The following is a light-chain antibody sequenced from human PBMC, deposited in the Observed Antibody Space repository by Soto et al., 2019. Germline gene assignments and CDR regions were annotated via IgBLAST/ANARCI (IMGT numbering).Light chain of an antibody. CDR1: SNDVGGYNY. CDR3: SSFTGSTTWV. CDR2: EVS. J-gene: IGLJ3*02. Sequence: HSALTQPASLSGSPGQSITMLCTGTSNDVGGYNYVSWYQQHPGKAPKLIIYEVSNRPSGISSRFSGSKYANTASLTISGLQAEDEAEYYCSSFTGSTTWVFGGGTKLTVL. V-gene: IGLV2-14*01.